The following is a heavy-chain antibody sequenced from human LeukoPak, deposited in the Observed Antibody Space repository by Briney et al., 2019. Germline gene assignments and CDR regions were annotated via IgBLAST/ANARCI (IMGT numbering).Heavy chain of an antibody. CDR1: GFTFSSCA. V-gene: IGHV3-23*01. CDR3: AKANSGSYLDYFDS. J-gene: IGHJ4*02. CDR2: ISHTGGST. D-gene: IGHD1-26*01. Sequence: GGSLRLSCAASGFTFSSCAMSWVRQVPGRGLEWVSTISHTGGSTHYADSVKGRFTISRDNSKNTVYLQVTTVRADDTAVYYCAKANSGSYLDYFDSWGQGTLVTVSS.